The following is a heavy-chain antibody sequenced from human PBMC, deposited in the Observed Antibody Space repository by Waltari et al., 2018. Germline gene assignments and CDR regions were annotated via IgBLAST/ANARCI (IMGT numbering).Heavy chain of an antibody. J-gene: IGHJ6*03. CDR2: INHSGST. CDR1: GGSFSGYY. CDR3: ARTRAYYYGSGRDYMDV. Sequence: QVQLQQWGAGLLKPSETLSLTCAVYGGSFSGYYWSWIRQPPGKGLEWIGEINHSGSTNYNPSLKSRVTISVDTSKNQFSLKLSSVTAADTAVYYCARTRAYYYGSGRDYMDVWGQGTTVTVSS. D-gene: IGHD3-10*01. V-gene: IGHV4-34*01.